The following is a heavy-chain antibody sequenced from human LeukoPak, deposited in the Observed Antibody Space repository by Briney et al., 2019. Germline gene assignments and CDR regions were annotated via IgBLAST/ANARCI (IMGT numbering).Heavy chain of an antibody. CDR2: IRSKAFGGTP. Sequence: HPGRSLRLSCSASGFTFDDHAVSWFRQAPGKGLEWVGFIRSKAFGGTPEYAASVRGRFTISRDDSKSIAYLQMNSLKTEDTAVYYCTRNTVTVHFDYWSQGTLVTVSS. J-gene: IGHJ4*02. CDR3: TRNTVTVHFDY. D-gene: IGHD4-17*01. CDR1: GFTFDDHA. V-gene: IGHV3-49*03.